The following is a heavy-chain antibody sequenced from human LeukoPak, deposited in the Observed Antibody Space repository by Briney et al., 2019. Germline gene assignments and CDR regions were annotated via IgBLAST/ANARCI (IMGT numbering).Heavy chain of an antibody. D-gene: IGHD6-13*01. V-gene: IGHV4-34*01. CDR3: EGFEQQLGVGECYFDY. CDR2: INHSGST. Sequence: SETLSLTCAVYGRSFSGYYWSWIRQPPGKGLEWIGEINHSGSTNYNPSLKSRVTISVDTSKNQFSLKLSSVTAADTAVYAREGFEQQLGVGECYFDYWGQGTLVTVSS. CDR1: GRSFSGYY. J-gene: IGHJ4*02.